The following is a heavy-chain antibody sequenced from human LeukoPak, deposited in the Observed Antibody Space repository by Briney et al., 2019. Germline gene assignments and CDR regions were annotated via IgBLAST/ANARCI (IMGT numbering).Heavy chain of an antibody. V-gene: IGHV4-59*01. J-gene: IGHJ4*02. CDR2: INYSGRT. CDR3: ARWVDY. Sequence: TLETLSLTCTVSGGSISSYHWSWIRQPPGKGLEWIGYINYSGRTNYNPSLKSRVTISVDTSKNQFSLKLSSVTAADTAVYHCARWVDYWGQGTLVTVSS. CDR1: GGSISSYH.